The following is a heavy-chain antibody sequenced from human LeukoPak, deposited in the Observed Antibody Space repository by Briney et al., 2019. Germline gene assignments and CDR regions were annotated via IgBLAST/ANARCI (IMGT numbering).Heavy chain of an antibody. CDR2: ISSSSSYI. CDR1: GFTFSSYS. J-gene: IGHJ4*02. V-gene: IGHV3-21*01. CDR3: ARGFAGFDY. D-gene: IGHD3-3*01. Sequence: PGRSLRLSCAASGFTFSSYSMNWVRQAPGKGLEWVSSISSSSSYIYYADSVEGRFTISRDNAKNSLYLQMNSLRAEDTAVYYCARGFAGFDYWGQGTLVTVSS.